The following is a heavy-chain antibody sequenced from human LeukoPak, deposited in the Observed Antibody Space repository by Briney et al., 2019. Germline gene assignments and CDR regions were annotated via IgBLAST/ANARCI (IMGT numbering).Heavy chain of an antibody. CDR3: ARGTGRSSYGDLID. V-gene: IGHV1-3*01. D-gene: IGHD4-17*01. J-gene: IGHJ4*02. CDR2: INAGNGNT. Sequence: ASVTVSCKASGYTFTSYAMHWVRQAPGQRLERMGWINAGNGNTKYSQKFQGRVTITRDTSASTAYMELSSLRSEDTAVYYCARGTGRSSYGDLIDWGQGTLVTVSS. CDR1: GYTFTSYA.